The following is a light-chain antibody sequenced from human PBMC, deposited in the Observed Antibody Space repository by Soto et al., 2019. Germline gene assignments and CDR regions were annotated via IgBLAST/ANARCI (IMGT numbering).Light chain of an antibody. Sequence: IVLNQSPCTLSLSPGERATLSCRTSQTLXSHYTAWYQQKPGQAPRLLTPYASRSANGSPDRFSGSGSGTDFTLTVSRLEPEDSVVYYCQQYGSAPRTFGQGTKVDI. CDR1: QTLXSHY. J-gene: IGKJ1*01. CDR3: QQYGSAPRT. CDR2: YAS. V-gene: IGKV3-20*01.